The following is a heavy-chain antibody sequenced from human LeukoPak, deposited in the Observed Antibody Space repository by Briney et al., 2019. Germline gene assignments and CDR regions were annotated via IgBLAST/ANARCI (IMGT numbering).Heavy chain of an antibody. V-gene: IGHV1-2*06. CDR3: ARRIAAAGHFDY. CDR1: GYTFTGYY. J-gene: IGHJ4*02. CDR2: INPNSGGT. D-gene: IGHD6-13*01. Sequence: ASVKVSCRASGYTFTGYYLYWVRQAPGQGLEWMGRINPNSGGTNYAQKFQGRVTMTRDTSISTAYMELSSLRSDDTAVFYCARRIAAAGHFDYWGQGTLVTVSS.